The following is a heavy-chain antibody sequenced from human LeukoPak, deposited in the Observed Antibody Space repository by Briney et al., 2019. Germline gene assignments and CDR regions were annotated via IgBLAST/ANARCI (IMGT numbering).Heavy chain of an antibody. Sequence: GSLRLSCSASGFTFSSYAMHWVRQAPGKGLEWAAVISYDGSNEYYADSVKGRFTIPRDSSENTLYLQMNSLRVEDTAVYYCARVGYYSSGPFSYFDYWGQGTLVTVSS. J-gene: IGHJ4*02. CDR3: ARVGYYSSGPFSYFDY. V-gene: IGHV3-30-3*01. CDR1: GFTFSSYA. CDR2: ISYDGSNE. D-gene: IGHD3-10*01.